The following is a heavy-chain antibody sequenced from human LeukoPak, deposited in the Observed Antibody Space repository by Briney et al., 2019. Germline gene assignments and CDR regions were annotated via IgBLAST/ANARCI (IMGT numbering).Heavy chain of an antibody. CDR1: GFAFSSYE. V-gene: IGHV3-48*03. D-gene: IGHD3-16*01. CDR2: ISSSGSTI. CDR3: ARLVRGGYYFDG. Sequence: PGGSLRLSCAASGFAFSSYEINWVRQAPGKGLEWVSYISSSGSTIYYADSVKGRFTISRDNAKNSLYLQMNSLRAEDTAVYYCARLVRGGYYFDGGRQGTLVTVSS. J-gene: IGHJ4*02.